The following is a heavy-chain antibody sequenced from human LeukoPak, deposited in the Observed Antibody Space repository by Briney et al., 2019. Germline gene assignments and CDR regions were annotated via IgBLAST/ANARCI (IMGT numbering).Heavy chain of an antibody. J-gene: IGHJ4*02. Sequence: GGSLRLSCAASGFTFSSNDIHWVRQAPGKGLEWVVVISYDGGNKYYADSVKGRFAISRDNSKNTLYLQMKSLRDEDTAVYYCARYGSGTSYITNYFDYWGQGTLVTVSS. D-gene: IGHD3-10*01. CDR3: ARYGSGTSYITNYFDY. CDR1: GFTFSSND. CDR2: ISYDGGNK. V-gene: IGHV3-30*03.